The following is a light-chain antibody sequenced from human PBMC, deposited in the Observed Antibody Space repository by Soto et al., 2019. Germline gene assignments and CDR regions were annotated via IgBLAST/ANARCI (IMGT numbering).Light chain of an antibody. CDR1: SSNVGKNF. V-gene: IGLV1-51*01. CDR3: GTWDSSLTIGVI. Sequence: QSVLTQPPSVSAAPGQTVSISCSGSSSNVGKNFVSWYQHVPGKAPKLLIYDNQKRPSGIPDRFSASKSGTLATLDITGLPTGDEADYYCGTWDSSLTIGVIFGGGTKLTVL. J-gene: IGLJ2*01. CDR2: DNQ.